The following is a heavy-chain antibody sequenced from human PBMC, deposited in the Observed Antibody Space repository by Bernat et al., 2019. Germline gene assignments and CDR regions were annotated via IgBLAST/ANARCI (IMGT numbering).Heavy chain of an antibody. Sequence: QVQLQQWGAGLLKPSETLSLTCAVYGGSFSGYYWSWIRQPPGKGLEWIGSIYYSGSTYYNPSLKSRVTISVDTSKNQFSLKLSSVTAADTAVYYCARQSGLSTYYYDSSGYRDYWGQGTLVTVSS. CDR1: GGSFSGYY. CDR2: IYYSGST. CDR3: ARQSGLSTYYYDSSGYRDY. V-gene: IGHV4-34*01. J-gene: IGHJ4*02. D-gene: IGHD3-22*01.